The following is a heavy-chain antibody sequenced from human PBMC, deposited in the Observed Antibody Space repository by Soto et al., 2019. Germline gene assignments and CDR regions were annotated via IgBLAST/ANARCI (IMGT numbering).Heavy chain of an antibody. CDR3: AKDWATGSWFDP. V-gene: IGHV3-30*18. J-gene: IGHJ5*02. Sequence: QVQLVESGGGVVQPGRSLRLSCAASGFTFSSYGMHWVRQAPGKGLEWVAVISYDGSNKYYADSVKGRFTISRDNSKNTLYLQMNSLRAEDTAVYYCAKDWATGSWFDPWGQGTLVTVSS. D-gene: IGHD4-4*01. CDR1: GFTFSSYG. CDR2: ISYDGSNK.